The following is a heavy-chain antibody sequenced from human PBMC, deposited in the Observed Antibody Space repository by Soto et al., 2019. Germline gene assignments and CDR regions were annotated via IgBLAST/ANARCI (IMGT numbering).Heavy chain of an antibody. CDR3: ARGRSRQLLPYYYYYYMDV. J-gene: IGHJ6*03. CDR1: GFTFSSYW. V-gene: IGHV3-7*01. D-gene: IGHD2-2*01. CDR2: IKQDGSEK. Sequence: GGSLRLSCAASGFTFSSYWMSWVRQAPGKGLEWVANIKQDGSEKYYVDSVKGRFTISRDNAKNSLYLQMNSLRAEDTAVYYCARGRSRQLLPYYYYYYMDVWGKGTTVTVSS.